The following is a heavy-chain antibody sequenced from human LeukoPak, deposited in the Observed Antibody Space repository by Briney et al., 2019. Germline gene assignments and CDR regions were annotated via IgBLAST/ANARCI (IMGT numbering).Heavy chain of an antibody. J-gene: IGHJ5*02. CDR2: ISSSSSYI. CDR3: ARDEVRGVLRPYNWFDP. D-gene: IGHD3-10*01. Sequence: GGSLRLSCAASGFTFSSYSMNWVRQAPGKGLEWVSSISSSSSYIYYADSVKGRFTISRDNAKNSLYLQMNSLRAEDTAVYYCARDEVRGVLRPYNWFDPWGQGTLVTVSS. CDR1: GFTFSSYS. V-gene: IGHV3-21*01.